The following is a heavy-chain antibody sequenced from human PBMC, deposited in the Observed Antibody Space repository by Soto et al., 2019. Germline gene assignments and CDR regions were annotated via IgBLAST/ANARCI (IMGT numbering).Heavy chain of an antibody. CDR1: GLPSSGFE. CDR2: ISASGDTV. D-gene: IGHD3-16*01. CDR3: ADLSLTGGVYV. Sequence: GGSLRLSCVSSGLPSSGFEMNWVRQAPGKGLEWVSYISASGDTVYYADSVKGRFTISRDNAKNTLYLEMNSLRAEDSAVYYCADLSLTGGVYVWGQGSTVPVSS. J-gene: IGHJ6*02. V-gene: IGHV3-48*03.